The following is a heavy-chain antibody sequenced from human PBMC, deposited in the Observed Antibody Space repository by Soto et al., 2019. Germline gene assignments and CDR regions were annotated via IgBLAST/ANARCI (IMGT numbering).Heavy chain of an antibody. CDR3: AKARLPAAPNYYYYMDV. CDR1: GFTFSSYA. D-gene: IGHD2-2*01. V-gene: IGHV3-23*01. Sequence: GGSLRLSCAASGFTFSSYAMSWVRQAPGKGLEWVSAISGSGGSTYYADSVKGRFTISRDNSKNTLYLQMNSLRAEDTAVYYCAKARLPAAPNYYYYMDVWGKGTTVTVSS. CDR2: ISGSGGST. J-gene: IGHJ6*03.